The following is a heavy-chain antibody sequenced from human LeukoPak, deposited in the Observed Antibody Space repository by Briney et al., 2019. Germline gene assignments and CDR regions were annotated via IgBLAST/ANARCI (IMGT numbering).Heavy chain of an antibody. CDR3: AASSGSTTNQQGFDP. J-gene: IGHJ5*02. D-gene: IGHD3-22*01. CDR2: IIPIFGTA. CDR1: GGTFSSYA. V-gene: IGHV1-69*05. Sequence: GASVKVSCKASGGTFSSYAISWVRQAPGQGLEWMGGIIPIFGTANYAQKFQDRVTITRDRSMSTAYMELSSLRSEDTAMYYCAASSGSTTNQQGFDPWGQGTLVTVSS.